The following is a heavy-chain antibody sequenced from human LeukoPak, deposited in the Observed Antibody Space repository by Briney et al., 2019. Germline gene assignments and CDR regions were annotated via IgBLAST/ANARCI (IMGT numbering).Heavy chain of an antibody. CDR1: GGSISSSSYY. V-gene: IGHV4-39*07. J-gene: IGHJ4*02. Sequence: SETLSLTCTVSGGSISSSSYYWGWIRQPPGKGLEWIGSIYYSGSTYYNPSLKSRVTISVDTSKNQFSLKLSSVTAADTAVYYCARDSWDQGRPFGYWGQGTLVTVSS. D-gene: IGHD1-26*01. CDR3: ARDSWDQGRPFGY. CDR2: IYYSGST.